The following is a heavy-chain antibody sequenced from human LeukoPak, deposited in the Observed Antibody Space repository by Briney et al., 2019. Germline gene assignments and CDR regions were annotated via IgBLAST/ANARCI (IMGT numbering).Heavy chain of an antibody. CDR3: AKDPTHYRVWDDYDSTVLSY. CDR2: ISSSSSYI. D-gene: IGHD3-22*01. Sequence: GGSLRLSCAASGFTFSSYSMNWVRQAPGKGLEWVSSISSSSSYIYYADSVKGRFTISRDNAKNSLYLQMNSLRAADTAVYYCAKDPTHYRVWDDYDSTVLSYWGQGTLVTVSS. V-gene: IGHV3-21*01. J-gene: IGHJ4*02. CDR1: GFTFSSYS.